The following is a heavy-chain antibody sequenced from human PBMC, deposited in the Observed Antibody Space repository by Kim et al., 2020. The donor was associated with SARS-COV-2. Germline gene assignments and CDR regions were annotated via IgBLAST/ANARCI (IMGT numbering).Heavy chain of an antibody. Sequence: SETLSLTCTVSGGSISSYYWSWIRQPPGKGLEWIGYIYYSGSTNYNPSLKSRVTISVDMSKNQFSLKLSSVTAADTAVYYCARAPGSGSTFDYWGQGTLVTVSS. V-gene: IGHV4-59*01. CDR1: GGSISSYY. J-gene: IGHJ4*02. D-gene: IGHD3-10*01. CDR3: ARAPGSGSTFDY. CDR2: IYYSGST.